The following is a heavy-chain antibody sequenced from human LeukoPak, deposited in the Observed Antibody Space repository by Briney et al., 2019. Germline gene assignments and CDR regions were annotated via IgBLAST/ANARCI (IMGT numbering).Heavy chain of an antibody. D-gene: IGHD3-10*01. J-gene: IGHJ4*02. Sequence: ASVKVSCKTSGYTFTGYYMHWVRQDPGQGLEWMGWINPSSGGTNYAQKFQGRVTMTRDTSISTAYMEMSSLRSDDTAVYYCARDGVYYGSGSIFRFDYWGQGTLVTVSS. V-gene: IGHV1-2*02. CDR2: INPSSGGT. CDR1: GYTFTGYY. CDR3: ARDGVYYGSGSIFRFDY.